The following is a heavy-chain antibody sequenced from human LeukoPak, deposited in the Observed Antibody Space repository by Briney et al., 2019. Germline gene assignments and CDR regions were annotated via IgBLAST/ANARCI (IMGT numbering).Heavy chain of an antibody. CDR3: AREGGSIAAPGGP. J-gene: IGHJ5*02. D-gene: IGHD6-6*01. CDR1: GYTFTSYY. V-gene: IGHV1-69*13. CDR2: IIPIFGTA. Sequence: ASVKVSCKASGYTFTSYYMHWVRQAPGQGLEWMGGIIPIFGTANYAQKFQGRVTITADESTSTAYMELSSLRSEDTAVYYCAREGGSIAAPGGPWGQGTLVTVSS.